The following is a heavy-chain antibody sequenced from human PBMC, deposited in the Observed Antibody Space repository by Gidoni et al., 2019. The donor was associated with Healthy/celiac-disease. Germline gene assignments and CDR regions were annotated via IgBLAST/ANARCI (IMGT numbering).Heavy chain of an antibody. D-gene: IGHD6-19*01. Sequence: EVQLLESGGGLVQPGGSLRLSCAASGFTCSSYAMSWFRQAQGTGREWVSAISGSGGSTYYADSVKGRFTISRDNSKNTLYLQMNSLRAEDTAVYYCAVIAVAGTRIEDYWGQGTLVTVSS. J-gene: IGHJ4*02. CDR3: AVIAVAGTRIEDY. CDR1: GFTCSSYA. CDR2: ISGSGGST. V-gene: IGHV3-23*01.